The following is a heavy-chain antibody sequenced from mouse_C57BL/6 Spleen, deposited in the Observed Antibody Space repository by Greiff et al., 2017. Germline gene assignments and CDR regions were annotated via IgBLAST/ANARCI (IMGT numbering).Heavy chain of an antibody. V-gene: IGHV1-22*01. CDR2: INPNNGGT. CDR1: GYTFTDYN. CDR3: ARSEDYYGTPYFDV. J-gene: IGHJ1*03. D-gene: IGHD1-1*01. Sequence: EVQGVESGPELVKPGASVKMSCKASGYTFTDYNMHWVKQSHGKSLEWIGYINPNNGGTSYNQKFKGKATLTVNKSSSTAYMELRSLTSEDSAVYYCARSEDYYGTPYFDVWGTGTTVTVSS.